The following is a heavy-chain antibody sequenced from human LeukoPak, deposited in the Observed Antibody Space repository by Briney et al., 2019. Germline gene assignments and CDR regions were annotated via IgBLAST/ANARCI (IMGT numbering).Heavy chain of an antibody. J-gene: IGHJ4*02. CDR2: ISWNSGSI. CDR1: GFTFDDYA. CDR3: ARNTAMVTN. D-gene: IGHD5-18*01. V-gene: IGHV3-9*01. Sequence: GGSLRLSCAASGFTFDDYAMHWVRQAPGKGLEWVSGISWNSGSIGYADSVKGRFTISRDDAKNSLYLQMNSLRAEDTALYYCARNTAMVTNWGQGTLVTVSS.